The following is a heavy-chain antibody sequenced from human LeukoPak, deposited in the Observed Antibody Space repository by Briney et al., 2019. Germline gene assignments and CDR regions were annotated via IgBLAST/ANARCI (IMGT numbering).Heavy chain of an antibody. CDR1: GYSISSGYY. CDR2: IYHSGST. J-gene: IGHJ5*02. D-gene: IGHD6-19*01. V-gene: IGHV4-38-2*02. Sequence: SETLSLTCTVSGYSISSGYYWGWIRQPPGKGLGWIGRIYHSGSTYYNPSLKSRVTISVDTSKNQFSLKLNSVTAADTAVYYCARDQTTGYSSGSNWFDPWGQGTLVTVSS. CDR3: ARDQTTGYSSGSNWFDP.